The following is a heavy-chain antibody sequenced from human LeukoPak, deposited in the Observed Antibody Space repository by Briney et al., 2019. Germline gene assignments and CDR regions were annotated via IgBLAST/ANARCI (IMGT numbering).Heavy chain of an antibody. D-gene: IGHD6-13*01. CDR3: AKDFSSSSLGSWYFDL. V-gene: IGHV3-30*02. CDR2: IRYDASNK. J-gene: IGHJ2*01. Sequence: GGSLRLSCAASGFTFSDYGMHWVRQAPGKGLEWVAFIRYDASNKYYGDSVRGRFTVSRDNVKNTLYLQMNSLRTEDTAVYYCAKDFSSSSLGSWYFDLWGRGALVTVYS. CDR1: GFTFSDYG.